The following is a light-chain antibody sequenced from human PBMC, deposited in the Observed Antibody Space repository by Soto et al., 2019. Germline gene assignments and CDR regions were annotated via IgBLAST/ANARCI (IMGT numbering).Light chain of an antibody. V-gene: IGLV4-60*02. CDR1: SGHSSYI. CDR2: LEGSGSY. Sequence: QLVLTQSSSASASLGSSVKLTCTLSSGHSSYIIAWHQQQPGKAPRYLMKLEGSGSYNKRSEVPDRFSGSSSRADRYLTISNLQFEDEAEYYCETWDSNTHTVFGGGTKVTVL. J-gene: IGLJ3*02. CDR3: ETWDSNTHTV.